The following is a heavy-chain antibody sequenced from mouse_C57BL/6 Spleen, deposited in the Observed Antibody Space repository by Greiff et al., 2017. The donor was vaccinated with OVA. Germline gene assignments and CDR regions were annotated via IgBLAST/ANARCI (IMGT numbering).Heavy chain of an antibody. J-gene: IGHJ1*03. CDR2: IRNKANGYKT. V-gene: IGHV7-3*01. Sequence: EVQLQESGGGLVQPGGSLSLSCAASGFTFTDYYMSWVRQPPGKALEWLGFIRNKANGYKTEYSASVKGRFTISRDNSQSILYLQMNALRAEDSATYFCASDYDYDCYWYFDVWGTGTTVTVSS. CDR3: ASDYDYDCYWYFDV. CDR1: GFTFTDYY. D-gene: IGHD2-4*01.